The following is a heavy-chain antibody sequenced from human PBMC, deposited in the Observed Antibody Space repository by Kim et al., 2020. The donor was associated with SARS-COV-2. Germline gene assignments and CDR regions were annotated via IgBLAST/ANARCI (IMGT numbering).Heavy chain of an antibody. J-gene: IGHJ6*02. CDR2: ISVDGSTT. CDR3: ARGNYGVDV. V-gene: IGHV3-74*03. CDR1: GFTFTNHW. Sequence: GGSLILSFASSGFTFTNHWMDWVRQRPGEGLVWVSRISVDGSTTKYADSVKGRFTISRDNAKNAVYLQMNSLRAEDSAVYHCARGNYGVDVWGQGTTVTVSS.